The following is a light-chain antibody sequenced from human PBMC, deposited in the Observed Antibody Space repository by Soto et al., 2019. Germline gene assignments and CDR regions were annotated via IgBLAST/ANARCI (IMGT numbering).Light chain of an antibody. Sequence: DIPMTQSPSSLSASVGDIVTITCQASPDISNYLNWYQQKPGKAPKLLIYDASNLETGVPSRFSGSGSGTDFTFTISSLQPEDIATYYCQQYDNLSQTFGQGTKLEIK. CDR3: QQYDNLSQT. CDR2: DAS. J-gene: IGKJ2*01. CDR1: PDISNY. V-gene: IGKV1-33*01.